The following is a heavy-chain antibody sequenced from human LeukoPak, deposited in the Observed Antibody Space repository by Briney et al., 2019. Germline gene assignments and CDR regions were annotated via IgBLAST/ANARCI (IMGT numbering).Heavy chain of an antibody. CDR1: GFTFSSYG. V-gene: IGHV3-30*18. Sequence: GRSLRLSCAASGFTFSSYGMHWVRQAPGKGLEWVAVISYDGAQMYYVDSVKGRFTISRDNSKNTLYLQMNSLRGDDAARYYCAKFIENPPSTELLWFGEVNEVGDDAFDIWGQGTMVTVSS. CDR2: ISYDGAQM. D-gene: IGHD3-10*01. J-gene: IGHJ3*02. CDR3: AKFIENPPSTELLWFGEVNEVGDDAFDI.